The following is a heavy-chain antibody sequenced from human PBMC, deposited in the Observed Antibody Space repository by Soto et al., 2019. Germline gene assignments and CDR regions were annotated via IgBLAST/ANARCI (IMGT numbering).Heavy chain of an antibody. J-gene: IGHJ4*02. CDR1: GITFSTYA. CDR3: ARGTTSYDC. D-gene: IGHD1-1*01. Sequence: EVQLLESGGGLVQPGGSLRLSCAASGITFSTYAMTWVRKAPGKGLEWVSTISTSGGSTFYADSVTGRFTISRDNTKKTLFLQMSSLRAEDTAVYHCARGTTSYDCWGQGNLVTVSS. V-gene: IGHV3-23*01. CDR2: ISTSGGST.